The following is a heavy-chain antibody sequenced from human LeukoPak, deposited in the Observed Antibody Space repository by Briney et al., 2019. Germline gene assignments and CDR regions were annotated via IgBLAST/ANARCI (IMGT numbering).Heavy chain of an antibody. J-gene: IGHJ4*02. CDR1: GFTFSSYW. CDR2: INSDGSST. V-gene: IGHV3-74*01. Sequence: PGGSLRLSCAASGFTFSSYWMHWVRQAPGEGLVWVSRINSDGSSTSYADSVKGRFTISRDNAKNTLYLQLNSLRAEDTAVYYCARGPPDFWSGYSLDYWGQGTLVTVSS. D-gene: IGHD3-3*01. CDR3: ARGPPDFWSGYSLDY.